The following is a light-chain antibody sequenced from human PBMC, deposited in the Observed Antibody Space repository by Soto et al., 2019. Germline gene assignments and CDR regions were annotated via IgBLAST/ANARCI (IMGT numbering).Light chain of an antibody. CDR3: QSYDTSLSAYV. Sequence: QAVVAQPPSVSGAPGQKVTISCAGSSSNIGAGYDLHWYQQLPGTAPKLLLYGNINRPSGVPDRFSGSKSGTSASLAITGLQAEDEADYYCQSYDTSLSAYVFGTGTKVNVL. J-gene: IGLJ1*01. V-gene: IGLV1-40*01. CDR1: SSNIGAGYD. CDR2: GNI.